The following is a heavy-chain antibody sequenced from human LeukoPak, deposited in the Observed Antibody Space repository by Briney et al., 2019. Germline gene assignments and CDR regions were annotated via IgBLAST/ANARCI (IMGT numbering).Heavy chain of an antibody. Sequence: SETLSLTCAVYGGSFSGYYWRWIRQPPGKGLEWIGEINHSGSTNYNPSLKSRVTISVDTSKNQFSLKLSSVTAADTAVYYCARHFGVVIMFDYWGQGTLVTVSS. D-gene: IGHD3-3*01. CDR3: ARHFGVVIMFDY. J-gene: IGHJ4*02. V-gene: IGHV4-34*01. CDR2: INHSGST. CDR1: GGSFSGYY.